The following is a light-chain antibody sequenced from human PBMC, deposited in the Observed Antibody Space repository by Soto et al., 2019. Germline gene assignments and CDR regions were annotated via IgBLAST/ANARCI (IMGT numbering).Light chain of an antibody. J-gene: IGLJ1*01. CDR2: DVT. CDR1: SSDVGGHNY. V-gene: IGLV2-14*03. Sequence: QSALTQPASVSGSPGQSITISCTGTSSDVGGHNYVSWYQHHPGKSPKLMIYDVTDRPSGVSNRFSGSKSGDTASLTISGLQTDDEADYYCASRRSGSTLFVLGTGTKLTVL. CDR3: ASRRSGSTLFV.